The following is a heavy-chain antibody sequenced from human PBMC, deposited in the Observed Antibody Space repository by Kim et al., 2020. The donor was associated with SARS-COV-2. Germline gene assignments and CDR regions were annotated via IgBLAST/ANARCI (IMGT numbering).Heavy chain of an antibody. CDR1: GGSISSSSYY. J-gene: IGHJ3*02. CDR3: ARPDYGDYLFAFDI. V-gene: IGHV4-39*01. CDR2: IYYSGST. D-gene: IGHD4-17*01. Sequence: SETLSLTCTVSGGSISSSSYYWAWIRQPPGKGLEWIGSIYYSGSTYYNPSLKSRVTISVDTSKNQFSLKLSSVTAADTAVYYCARPDYGDYLFAFDIWGQGTMVIVSS.